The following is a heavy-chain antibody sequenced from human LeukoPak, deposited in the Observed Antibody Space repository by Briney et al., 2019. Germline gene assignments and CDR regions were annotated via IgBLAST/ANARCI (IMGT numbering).Heavy chain of an antibody. CDR1: GYTFTSYD. Sequence: ASVKVSCKASGYTFTSYDINWVRQATGQGLEWMGWMNPNSGNTGYAQKFQGRVTITRNTSISTAYMELSSLRSEDTAVYYCARGSRGMITFGGVIARGPYYYYMDVWGKGTTVIVSS. J-gene: IGHJ6*03. CDR2: MNPNSGNT. V-gene: IGHV1-8*03. CDR3: ARGSRGMITFGGVIARGPYYYYMDV. D-gene: IGHD3-16*02.